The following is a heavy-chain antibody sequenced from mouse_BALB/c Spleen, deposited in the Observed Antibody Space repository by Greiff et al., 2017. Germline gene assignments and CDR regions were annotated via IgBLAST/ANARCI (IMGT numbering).Heavy chain of an antibody. Sequence: VQLKESGAELVKPGASVKLSCTASGFNIKDTYMHWVKQRPEQGLEWIGRIDPANGNTKYDPKFQGKATITADTSSNTAYLQLSSLTSEDTAVYYCDRGSIATVGFAYWGQGTLVTVSA. D-gene: IGHD1-1*01. CDR2: IDPANGNT. CDR1: GFNIKDTY. CDR3: DRGSIATVGFAY. J-gene: IGHJ3*01. V-gene: IGHV14-3*02.